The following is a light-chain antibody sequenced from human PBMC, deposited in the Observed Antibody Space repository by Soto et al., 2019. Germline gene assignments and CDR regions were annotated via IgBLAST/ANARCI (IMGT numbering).Light chain of an antibody. CDR1: QSISSNF. CDR2: GAS. Sequence: IVLTQSPGTLSLSPWEGATLSCRASQSISSNFLAWYQQKPGQAPRLLIYGASSRATGIPDRFSGSGSGTDFTLTISRLEPEDFAVYYCQQYGSSPPITFGQGTRLEIK. J-gene: IGKJ5*01. V-gene: IGKV3-20*01. CDR3: QQYGSSPPIT.